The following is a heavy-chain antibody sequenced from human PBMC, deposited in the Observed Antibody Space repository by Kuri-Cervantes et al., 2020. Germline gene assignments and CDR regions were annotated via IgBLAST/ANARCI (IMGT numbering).Heavy chain of an antibody. Sequence: GESLKISCAASGFIFSSYSMNWVRQAPGKGLEWLSYISSGSSAIYYADSVKGRLTISRDNAKNSLYLQMNSLRDEDTAVYYCAKERGHVSYFTIFGVVTPGGPFDYWGQGTLVTVSS. CDR1: GFIFSSYS. V-gene: IGHV3-48*02. CDR3: AKERGHVSYFTIFGVVTPGGPFDY. D-gene: IGHD3-3*01. CDR2: ISSGSSAI. J-gene: IGHJ4*02.